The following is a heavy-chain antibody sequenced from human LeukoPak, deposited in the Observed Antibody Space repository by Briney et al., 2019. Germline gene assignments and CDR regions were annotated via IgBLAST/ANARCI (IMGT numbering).Heavy chain of an antibody. Sequence: PSETLSLTCTVSGGSISSYYWSWIRQPPGKGLEWIGYIYYSGSTNYNPSLKSRVTISVDTSKNQFSLKLSSVAAADTAVYYCARDFRSSFDPWGQGTLVTVSS. CDR2: IYYSGST. J-gene: IGHJ5*02. D-gene: IGHD6-6*01. CDR1: GGSISSYY. V-gene: IGHV4-59*01. CDR3: ARDFRSSFDP.